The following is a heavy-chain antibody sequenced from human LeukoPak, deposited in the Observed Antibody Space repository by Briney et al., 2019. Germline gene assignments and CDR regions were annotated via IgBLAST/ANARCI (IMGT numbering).Heavy chain of an antibody. V-gene: IGHV4-39*07. Sequence: PSETLSLTCTVSGGSISSSSYYWGWIRQPPGKGLEWIGSIYYSGSTYYNPSLKSRVTISVDASKNQFSLKLSSVTAADTAVYYCARGQQHDYVWGSYRYNWFDPWGQGTLVTVSS. D-gene: IGHD3-16*02. CDR2: IYYSGST. CDR3: ARGQQHDYVWGSYRYNWFDP. CDR1: GGSISSSSYY. J-gene: IGHJ5*02.